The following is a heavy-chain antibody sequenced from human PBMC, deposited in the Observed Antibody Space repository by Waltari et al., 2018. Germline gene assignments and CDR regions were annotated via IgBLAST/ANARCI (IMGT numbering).Heavy chain of an antibody. CDR3: AREHSSSWYWAPAFDI. CDR1: GFTFSSYW. J-gene: IGHJ3*02. CDR2: IKQDGSEK. D-gene: IGHD6-13*01. Sequence: EVQLVESGGGLVQPGGSLRLSCAASGFTFSSYWMSWVRQAPGKGLEWVANIKQDGSEKYYVDSVKGRFTISRDNAKNALYLQMNSLRAEDTAVYYCAREHSSSWYWAPAFDIWGQGTMVTVSS. V-gene: IGHV3-7*01.